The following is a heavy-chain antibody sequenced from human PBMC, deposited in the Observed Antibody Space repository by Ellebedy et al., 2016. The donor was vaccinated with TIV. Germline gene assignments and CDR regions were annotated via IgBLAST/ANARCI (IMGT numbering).Heavy chain of an antibody. D-gene: IGHD4-17*01. Sequence: GESLKISCAASGFTFSSYWMTWVRQAPGRGLEWVANINQDGSEKFYVDSVNGRFTVSRDNAKNSLYLHLNSLRAEDTAMYYCATDGSYGDYLSPTHAFVIWGQGKMVTVSS. CDR2: INQDGSEK. CDR3: ATDGSYGDYLSPTHAFVI. J-gene: IGHJ3*02. CDR1: GFTFSSYW. V-gene: IGHV3-7*01.